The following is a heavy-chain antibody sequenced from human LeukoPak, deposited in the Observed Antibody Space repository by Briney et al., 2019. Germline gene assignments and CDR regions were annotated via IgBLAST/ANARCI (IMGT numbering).Heavy chain of an antibody. V-gene: IGHV1-2*02. CDR1: GYTFTGYY. CDR2: INPNSGGT. CDR3: ATAGGNSGWSYSVYYYYMDV. Sequence: ASVKVSCKASGYTFTGYYKHWVRQAPGQGLEWMGWINPNSGGTNYAQKFQGRVTMTRDTSISTAYMELSRLRSDDTAVYYCATAGGNSGWSYSVYYYYMDVWGKGTTVTVSS. J-gene: IGHJ6*03. D-gene: IGHD6-19*01.